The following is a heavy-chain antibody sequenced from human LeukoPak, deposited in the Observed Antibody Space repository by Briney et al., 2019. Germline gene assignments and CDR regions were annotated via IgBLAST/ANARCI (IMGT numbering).Heavy chain of an antibody. CDR2: ISGGGGTT. CDR1: GFAFSSYA. Sequence: GGSLRLSCAASGFAFSSYAMSWVRQAPGKGLQWVSFISGGGGTTYYADSVKGRFTVSRDNSKNTLYLQMSSLRAEDTAVYYCAKAEGSGNQPFDYWGQGTLVTVSS. CDR3: AKAEGSGNQPFDY. V-gene: IGHV3-23*01. D-gene: IGHD3-10*01. J-gene: IGHJ4*02.